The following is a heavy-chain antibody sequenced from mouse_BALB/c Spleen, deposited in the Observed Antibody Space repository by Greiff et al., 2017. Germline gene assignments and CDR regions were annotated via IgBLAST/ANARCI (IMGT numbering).Heavy chain of an antibody. D-gene: IGHD1-1*01. J-gene: IGHJ2*01. Sequence: VHVKQSGPELVKPGASVKMSCKASGYTFTSYVMHWVKQKPGQGLEWIGYINPYNDGTKYNEKFKGKATLTSDKSSSTAYMELSSLTSEDSAVYYCARNYGSTFDYWGQGTTLTVSS. V-gene: IGHV1-14*01. CDR3: ARNYGSTFDY. CDR2: INPYNDGT. CDR1: GYTFTSYV.